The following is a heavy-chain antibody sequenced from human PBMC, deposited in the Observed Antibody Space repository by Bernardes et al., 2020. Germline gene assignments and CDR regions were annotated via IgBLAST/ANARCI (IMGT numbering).Heavy chain of an antibody. D-gene: IGHD2-15*01. V-gene: IGHV3-7*01. J-gene: IGHJ3*02. CDR3: ARDSGLCTGGNCYGDAFDI. CDR1: GFSFSNFW. CDR2: IKQDGSDK. Sequence: GRSLRLSCEAAGFSFSNFWMTWVRQTPGKGLEWVANIKQDGSDKYHVDFVRVRFTISRDNAKNSLYLQMNSLRAEDTAVYYCARDSGLCTGGNCYGDAFDIWGQGTMVTVSS.